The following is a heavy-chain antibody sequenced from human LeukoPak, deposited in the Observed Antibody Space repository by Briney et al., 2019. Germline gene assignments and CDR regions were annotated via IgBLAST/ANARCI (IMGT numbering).Heavy chain of an antibody. V-gene: IGHV4-34*01. CDR2: INHRGST. D-gene: IGHD3-3*01. Sequence: SETLSLTCAVYGGSFSGYYWSWIRQPPGKGLEWIGEINHRGSTNYNPSLKSRVTISVDTSKNQFSLKLSSVTAADTAVYYCARGLDFWSRYHFDYWGQGTLVTVSS. CDR3: ARGLDFWSRYHFDY. CDR1: GGSFSGYY. J-gene: IGHJ4*02.